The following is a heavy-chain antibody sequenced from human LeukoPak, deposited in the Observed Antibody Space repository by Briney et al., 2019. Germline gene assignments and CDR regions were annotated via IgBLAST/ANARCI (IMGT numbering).Heavy chain of an antibody. CDR3: ARDQNYYDSSGELYYVY. CDR2: IKQDGSEK. D-gene: IGHD3-22*01. J-gene: IGHJ4*02. V-gene: IGHV3-7*01. Sequence: GGSLRLSCAGSGFTFSNYGMSWVRQAPGKGLEWVTSIKQDGSEKFYVDSVKGRFTISRDNAKNSLYLQMNSLRAEDTAVYYCARDQNYYDSSGELYYVYWGQGTLVTVSS. CDR1: GFTFSNYG.